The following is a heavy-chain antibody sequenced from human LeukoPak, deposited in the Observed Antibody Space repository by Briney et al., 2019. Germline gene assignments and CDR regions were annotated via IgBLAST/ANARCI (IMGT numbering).Heavy chain of an antibody. J-gene: IGHJ4*02. V-gene: IGHV4-59*01. D-gene: IGHD4-17*01. Sequence: PSETLSLTCTVSGGSLSSCSWSWIRQPPGKGLEWIGYISYSGSTNYNPSLKSRVTIPVDTSKTQFSLRLSSVTAADTAVYYCARVLTTVTTEHYFDYWGQGTLVTVSS. CDR2: ISYSGST. CDR1: GGSLSSCS. CDR3: ARVLTTVTTEHYFDY.